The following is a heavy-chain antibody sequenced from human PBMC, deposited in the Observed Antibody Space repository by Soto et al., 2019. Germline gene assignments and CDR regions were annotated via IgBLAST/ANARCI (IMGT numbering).Heavy chain of an antibody. CDR2: IYPGDSDT. CDR3: ARRARGNWAFAY. D-gene: IGHD3-16*01. J-gene: IGHJ4*02. V-gene: IGHV5-51*01. CDR1: GYTFTNYW. Sequence: PGESLKISCEGSGYTFTNYWIGWVRQMPGKGLEWMGIIYPGDSDTRYSPSFQGQVTFSADKSTTSAYLQWSSLKASDTAIYFCARRARGNWAFAYWGQGTLVTVYS.